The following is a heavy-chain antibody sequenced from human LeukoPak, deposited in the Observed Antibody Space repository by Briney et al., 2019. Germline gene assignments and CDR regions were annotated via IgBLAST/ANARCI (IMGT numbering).Heavy chain of an antibody. D-gene: IGHD2-2*01. J-gene: IGHJ6*04. V-gene: IGHV3-33*01. CDR2: IWYDESRK. Sequence: GRSLGLSCAASGFTFSSYGMHWVRQAPRKGLEWVAVIWYDESRKYYADSVRGRFTISRDNSKNTLYLQMNSLRAEDTAVYCCARDLARYCSSTSCYLAYYGMDVWGKGTTVTVSS. CDR1: GFTFSSYG. CDR3: ARDLARYCSSTSCYLAYYGMDV.